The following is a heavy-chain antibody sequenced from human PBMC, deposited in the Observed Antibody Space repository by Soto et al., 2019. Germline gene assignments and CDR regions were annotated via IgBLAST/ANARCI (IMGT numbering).Heavy chain of an antibody. J-gene: IGHJ6*02. V-gene: IGHV3-21*01. Sequence: GESLKISCAASGFTFSSYSMNWVRQAPGKGLEWVSSISSSSSYIYYADSVKGRFTISRDNAKNSLYLQMNSLRAEDTAVYYCARDFRVPLSAAAGGATLGYGMDVWGQGTTVTVSS. D-gene: IGHD6-13*01. CDR1: GFTFSSYS. CDR3: ARDFRVPLSAAAGGATLGYGMDV. CDR2: ISSSSSYI.